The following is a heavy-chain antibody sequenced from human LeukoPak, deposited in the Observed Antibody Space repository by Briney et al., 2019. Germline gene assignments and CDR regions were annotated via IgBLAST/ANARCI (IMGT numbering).Heavy chain of an antibody. CDR2: ISYDGSNK. CDR1: GFTFSSYA. CDR3: ARRLHIVVVAAIWRDAFDI. D-gene: IGHD2-21*02. V-gene: IGHV3-30*04. J-gene: IGHJ3*02. Sequence: GGSLRLSCAASGFTFSSYAMHWVRQAPGKGLEWVAVISYDGSNKYYADSVKGRFTISRDNSKNTLYLQMNSLRAEDTAVYYCARRLHIVVVAAIWRDAFDIWGQGTMVTVSS.